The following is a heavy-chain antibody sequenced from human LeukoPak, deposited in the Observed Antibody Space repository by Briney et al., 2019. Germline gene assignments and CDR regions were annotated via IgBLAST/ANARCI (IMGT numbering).Heavy chain of an antibody. CDR3: ARDRNDYDFWSGYTMSYLDY. CDR2: IKWNGGST. V-gene: IGHV3-20*04. J-gene: IGHJ4*02. Sequence: GGSLRLSCAASGFTFEDYDMNWVRQAPGRGLEWVSGIKWNGGSTGYADSVRGRFTISRDNAKNSLYLQMNSLRAEDTALYYCARDRNDYDFWSGYTMSYLDYWGQGTLVTVSS. CDR1: GFTFEDYD. D-gene: IGHD3-3*01.